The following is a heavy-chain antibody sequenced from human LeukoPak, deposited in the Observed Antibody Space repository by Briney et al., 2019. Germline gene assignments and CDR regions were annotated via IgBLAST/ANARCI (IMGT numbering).Heavy chain of an antibody. D-gene: IGHD2-8*01. Sequence: PGGSLRLSCAASGFTSSTYDFHWVRQTTGKGLEWVSATGTAGDTWYSGSVKGRFTTSRENAKSSMYLQMNSLRAGDTAVYYCARQNRNGFDYWGQGTLVTVSS. CDR2: TGTAGDT. CDR3: ARQNRNGFDY. J-gene: IGHJ4*02. CDR1: GFTSSTYD. V-gene: IGHV3-13*01.